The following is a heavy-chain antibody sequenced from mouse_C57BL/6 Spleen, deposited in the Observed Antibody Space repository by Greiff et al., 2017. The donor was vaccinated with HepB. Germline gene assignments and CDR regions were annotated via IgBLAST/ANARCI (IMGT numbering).Heavy chain of an antibody. J-gene: IGHJ2*01. CDR1: GYAFSSYW. V-gene: IGHV1-80*01. Sequence: VQLQQSGAELVKPGASVKISCKASGYAFSSYWMNWVKQRPGKGLEWIGQIYPGDGDTNYNGKFKGKATLTADKSSSTAYMQLRSLTSEDSAVYFCAREGTTVVERNYCDYWGQGTTLTVSS. CDR3: AREGTTVVERNYCDY. CDR2: IYPGDGDT. D-gene: IGHD1-1*01.